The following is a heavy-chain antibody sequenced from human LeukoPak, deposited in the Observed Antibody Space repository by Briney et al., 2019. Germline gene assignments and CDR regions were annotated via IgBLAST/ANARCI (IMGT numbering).Heavy chain of an antibody. D-gene: IGHD2-2*01. CDR3: ARHWDDRSSPSY. Sequence: PSETLSLTCTVSGGSISSNNYYWGWIRQPPGTGLEWIGNNHYSGSTYYNPSLKSRVTISVDTSKNQFSLKLTSVTAADTAVYYCARHWDDRSSPSYWGQGTLVTVSS. CDR1: GGSISSNNYY. J-gene: IGHJ4*02. CDR2: NHYSGST. V-gene: IGHV4-39*01.